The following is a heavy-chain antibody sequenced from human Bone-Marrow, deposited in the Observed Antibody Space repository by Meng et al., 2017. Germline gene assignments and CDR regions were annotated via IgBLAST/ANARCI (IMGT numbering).Heavy chain of an antibody. J-gene: IGHJ3*01. D-gene: IGHD3-10*01. CDR3: VRDVSGVNDAFDL. V-gene: IGHV3-21*01. Sequence: LSLTRAASGFTFSSYSMNWVRQAPGKGLEWVSSISSSSSYIYYADSVKGRFTISRDNAKNSLYLQMNSLRAEDTAVYYCVRDVSGVNDAFDLWGLGTMVTVSS. CDR2: ISSSSSYI. CDR1: GFTFSSYS.